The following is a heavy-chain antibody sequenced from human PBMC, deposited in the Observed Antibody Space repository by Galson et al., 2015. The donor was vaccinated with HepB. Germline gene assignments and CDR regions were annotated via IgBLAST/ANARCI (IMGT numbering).Heavy chain of an antibody. CDR1: GSSLSSYT. CDR3: ARGSLMGATTDSSNFDY. Sequence: SLRLSCAASGSSLSSYTINWVRQSPTKGLQWVSYISTTGDNIHYAESVKGWFTVARDNAKNAVFLQMNSLRAEDTAVYYCARGSLMGATTDSSNFDYWGQGTLVTVSS. J-gene: IGHJ4*02. V-gene: IGHV3-48*04. CDR2: ISTTGDNI. D-gene: IGHD1-26*01.